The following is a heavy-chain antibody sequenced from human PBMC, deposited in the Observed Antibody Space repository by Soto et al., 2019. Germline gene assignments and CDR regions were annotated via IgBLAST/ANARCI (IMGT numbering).Heavy chain of an antibody. CDR3: ATGGYSGARFDY. Sequence: ASVKVSCKASGYTFTSYGISWVRQAPGQGLEWMGWISAYNGNTNYAQKFQGRVTITADKSTSTAYMELSSLRSEDTAVYYCATGGYSGARFDYWGQGTLVTVSS. D-gene: IGHD5-12*01. CDR1: GYTFTSYG. J-gene: IGHJ4*02. CDR2: ISAYNGNT. V-gene: IGHV1-18*01.